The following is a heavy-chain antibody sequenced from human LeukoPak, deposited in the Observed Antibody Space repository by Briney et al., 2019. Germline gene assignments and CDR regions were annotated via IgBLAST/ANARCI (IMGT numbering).Heavy chain of an antibody. J-gene: IGHJ1*01. CDR1: GGSFSGYY. CDR3: ARDRNYYGSGSYPRAGYFQH. V-gene: IGHV4-34*01. D-gene: IGHD3-10*01. CDR2: INHSGST. Sequence: SETLSLTCAVYGGSFSGYYWSWIRQPPGKGREWIGEINHSGSTNYNPSLKSRVTISVDTSKNQFSLKLSSVTAADTAVYYCARDRNYYGSGSYPRAGYFQHWGQGTLVTVSS.